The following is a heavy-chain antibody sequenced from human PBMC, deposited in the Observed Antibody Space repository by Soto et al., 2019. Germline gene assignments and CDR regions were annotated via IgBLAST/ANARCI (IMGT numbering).Heavy chain of an antibody. J-gene: IGHJ6*02. CDR1: GGSFSGYY. CDR2: SNHSGST. V-gene: IGHV4-34*01. CDR3: ARGEPTVTIRTWYYYYYGLDV. Sequence: PSETLSLTCAVYGGSFSGYYWSWIRQPPGKGLDWIGESNHSGSTNYNPSLKSRVTISVDTSNNQFSLKLSSVTAADRAVYYRARGEPTVTIRTWYYYYYGLDVGGQGTTVTVSS. D-gene: IGHD4-17*01.